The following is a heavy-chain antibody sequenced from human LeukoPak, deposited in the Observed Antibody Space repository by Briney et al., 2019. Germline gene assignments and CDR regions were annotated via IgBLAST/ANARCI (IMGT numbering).Heavy chain of an antibody. Sequence: SETLSLTCTVSGGSISSYYWSWIRQPAGKGLEWIGRIYTSGSTNYNPSLKSRVTMSVDTSKNQFSLKLSSVTAADTAVYYCARATPVTGIAVAGTRPNSFDYWGQGTLVTVSS. D-gene: IGHD6-19*01. CDR1: GGSISSYY. CDR3: ARATPVTGIAVAGTRPNSFDY. CDR2: IYTSGST. J-gene: IGHJ4*02. V-gene: IGHV4-4*07.